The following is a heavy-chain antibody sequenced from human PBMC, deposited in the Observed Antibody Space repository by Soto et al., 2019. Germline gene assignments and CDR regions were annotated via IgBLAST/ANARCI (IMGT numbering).Heavy chain of an antibody. CDR3: AKINYDFWSGQAYGMDV. D-gene: IGHD3-3*01. CDR2: IYYSGST. Sequence: ASETPSLTCTVSGGSISSSSYYWGWIRPPPGKGLEWIGSIYYSGSTYYNPSLKSRVTISVDTSKNQFSLKLSSVTAADTAVYYCAKINYDFWSGQAYGMDVWGQGTTVTVSS. V-gene: IGHV4-39*05. CDR1: GGSISSSSYY. J-gene: IGHJ6*02.